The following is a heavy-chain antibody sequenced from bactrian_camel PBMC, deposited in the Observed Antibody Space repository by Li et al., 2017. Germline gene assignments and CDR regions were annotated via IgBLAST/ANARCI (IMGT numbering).Heavy chain of an antibody. Sequence: HVQLVESGGGSVQAGGSLRLSCHASGDTNGMNSMAWFRQAPGKGLEWVCGIKSGGGAIDCSDSVKARFTISRDDAANTLYLQMNNLKTEDTAVYFCTTGTRRLQGSRGRGTQVTVS. V-gene: IGHV3S6*01. CDR2: IKSGGGAI. J-gene: IGHJ6*01. D-gene: IGHD5*01. CDR1: GDTNGMNS. CDR3: TTGTRRLQGS.